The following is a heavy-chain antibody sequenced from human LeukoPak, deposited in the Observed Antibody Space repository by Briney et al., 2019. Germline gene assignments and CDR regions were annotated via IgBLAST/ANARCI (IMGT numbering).Heavy chain of an antibody. D-gene: IGHD6-13*01. Sequence: PSETLSLTCTVSGGSISSGYYWSWIRQPPGKGLEWIGNIYYSGNTYYNPSLKSRVTMSVDTSKNQFSLKLSTVTAADTSVYYCARRREQQLVDFDYWGQGTLVTVSS. CDR3: ARRREQQLVDFDY. V-gene: IGHV4-39*01. CDR2: IYYSGNT. CDR1: GGSISSGYY. J-gene: IGHJ4*02.